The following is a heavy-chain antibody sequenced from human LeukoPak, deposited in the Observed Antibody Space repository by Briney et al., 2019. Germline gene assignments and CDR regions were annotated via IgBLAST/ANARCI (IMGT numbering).Heavy chain of an antibody. Sequence: SETLSLTCTVSGGSISSGDYYWRWIRQPAGKGLEWIGRIYTSGSTNYNPSLKSRVTISVDTSKNQFSLKLSSVTAADTAVYYCARDSGVSHLDYWGQGTLVTVSS. V-gene: IGHV4-61*02. D-gene: IGHD1-26*01. CDR3: ARDSGVSHLDY. J-gene: IGHJ4*02. CDR2: IYTSGST. CDR1: GGSISSGDYY.